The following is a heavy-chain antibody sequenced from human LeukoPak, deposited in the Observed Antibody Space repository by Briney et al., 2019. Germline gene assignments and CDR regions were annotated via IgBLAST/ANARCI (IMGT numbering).Heavy chain of an antibody. D-gene: IGHD5-18*01. CDR2: LQIDGSSE. CDR3: ARESSRIQPGTFDI. CDR1: GFSFRTSG. Sequence: GGSLRLSCAASGFSFRTSGMHWVRQAPGKGLEWVVFLQIDGSSEYYADSVKGRFTVSRDNSKNTLFLQMNSLRADDTAVYYCARESSRIQPGTFDIWGQGTMVTVSS. V-gene: IGHV3-30*02. J-gene: IGHJ3*02.